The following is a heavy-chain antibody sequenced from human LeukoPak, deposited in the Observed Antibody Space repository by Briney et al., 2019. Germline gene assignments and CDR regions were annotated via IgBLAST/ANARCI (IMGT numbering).Heavy chain of an antibody. J-gene: IGHJ4*02. CDR1: GGTFSSYA. V-gene: IGHV1-69*13. Sequence: PEASVKVSCKASGGTFSSYAISWVRQAPGQGLEWMGGIIPIFGTPNYAQKFQGRVTITADESTSTVYMELSSLRSEDTAVYYCARSPSGSYPFDYWGQGTLVTVSS. D-gene: IGHD1-26*01. CDR2: IIPIFGTP. CDR3: ARSPSGSYPFDY.